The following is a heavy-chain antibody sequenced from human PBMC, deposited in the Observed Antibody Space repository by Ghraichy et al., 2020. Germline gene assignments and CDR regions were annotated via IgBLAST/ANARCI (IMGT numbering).Heavy chain of an antibody. CDR1: GFTFSSYG. D-gene: IGHD3-10*01. J-gene: IGHJ3*01. CDR2: IRYDGSNK. CDR3: AKGGGSGSYYRLV. V-gene: IGHV3-30*02. Sequence: GGSLRLSCAASGFTFSSYGMHWVRQAPGKGLEWVAFIRYDGSNKYYADSVKGRFTISRDNSKNTLYLQMNSLRAEDTAVYYCAKGGGSGSYYRLVWGQGTMVTVSS.